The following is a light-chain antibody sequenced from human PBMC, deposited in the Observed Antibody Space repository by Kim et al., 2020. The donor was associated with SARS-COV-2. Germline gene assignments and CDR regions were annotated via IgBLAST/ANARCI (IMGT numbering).Light chain of an antibody. V-gene: IGLV1-44*01. Sequence: QSVLTQPPSASASPGQRVAISCSGSRSNIGTSTVNWYQHLPETAPQLLIFSDSQRPSGVPARFSASKSGTSASLAISGLQSDDEATYYCASWDDSLNGHVFGRGTQLTVL. CDR2: SDS. CDR1: RSNIGTST. CDR3: ASWDDSLNGHV. J-gene: IGLJ2*01.